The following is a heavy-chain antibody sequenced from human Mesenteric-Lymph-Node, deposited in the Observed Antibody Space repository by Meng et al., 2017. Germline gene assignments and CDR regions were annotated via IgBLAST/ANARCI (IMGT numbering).Heavy chain of an antibody. CDR1: GFTFSSYW. D-gene: IGHD3-10*01. CDR3: AREDSLLLWFGELSTQPFDY. V-gene: IGHV3-7*01. CDR2: IKQDGSEK. Sequence: GESLKISCAASGFTFSSYWMSWVRQAPGKGLEWVANIKQDGSEKYYVDSVKGRFTISRDNAKNSLYLQMNSLRAEDTAVYYCAREDSLLLWFGELSTQPFDYWGQGTLVTVSS. J-gene: IGHJ4*02.